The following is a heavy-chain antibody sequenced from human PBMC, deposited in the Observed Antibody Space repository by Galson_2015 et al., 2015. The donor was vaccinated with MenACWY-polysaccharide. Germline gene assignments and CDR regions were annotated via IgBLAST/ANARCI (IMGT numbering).Heavy chain of an antibody. CDR3: ARGAPYDSSGYPDAPDAFDI. CDR1: GYTFTSYD. D-gene: IGHD3-22*01. CDR2: MNPNSGNT. V-gene: IGHV1-8*01. J-gene: IGHJ3*02. Sequence: SVKVSCKASGYTFTSYDINWVRQATGQGLKWMGWMNPNSGNTGYAQEFQGRVTMTRNTSISTAYMELSSLRSEDTAVYYCARGAPYDSSGYPDAPDAFDIWGQVTMLTASS.